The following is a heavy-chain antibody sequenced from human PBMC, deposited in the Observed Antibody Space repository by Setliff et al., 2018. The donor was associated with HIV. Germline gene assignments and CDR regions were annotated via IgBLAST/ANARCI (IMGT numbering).Heavy chain of an antibody. D-gene: IGHD1-26*01. CDR2: INYNADST. CDR3: VRISGSNGHYYYGLDV. J-gene: IGHJ6*02. Sequence: GGSLRLSCAASGFNFDVYGMNWVRQAPGKGLEWVSGINYNADSTGYADSVKGRFTISRDNARNSLYLQMDSLRAEDTALYYCVRISGSNGHYYYGLDVWGQGTTVTVSS. CDR1: GFNFDVYG. V-gene: IGHV3-20*04.